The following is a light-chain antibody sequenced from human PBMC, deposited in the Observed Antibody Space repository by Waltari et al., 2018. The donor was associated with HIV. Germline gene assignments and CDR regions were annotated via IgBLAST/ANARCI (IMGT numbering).Light chain of an antibody. V-gene: IGLV2-14*01. J-gene: IGLJ2*01. CDR1: SSAVGGYHY. CDR2: DVS. CDR3: SSYTSSSPVV. Sequence: QSALTQPASVSGSPGQSITISCTGTSSAVGGYHYVSWYQQHPGKAPKLMIYDVSNRPSGVSNRFSGSKSGNTASLTISGLQAEDEADYYCSSYTSSSPVVFGGGTKLTVL.